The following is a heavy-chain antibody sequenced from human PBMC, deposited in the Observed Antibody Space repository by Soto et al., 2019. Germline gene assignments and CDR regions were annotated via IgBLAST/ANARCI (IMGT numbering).Heavy chain of an antibody. CDR1: GGSISSGDYY. J-gene: IGHJ6*02. V-gene: IGHV4-30-4*01. CDR2: IYYSGST. D-gene: IGHD1-26*01. CDR3: ARDTSGDYYGMDV. Sequence: PSETLSLTCPVSGGSISSGDYYWSWIRQPPGKGLEWIGYIYYSGSTYYNPSLKSRVTISVDTSKNQFSLKLSSVTAADTAVYYCARDTSGDYYGMDVWGQGTTVTVSS.